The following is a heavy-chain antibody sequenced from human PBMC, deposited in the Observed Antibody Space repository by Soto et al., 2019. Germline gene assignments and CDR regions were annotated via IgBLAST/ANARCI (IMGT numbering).Heavy chain of an antibody. V-gene: IGHV1-69*12. J-gene: IGHJ4*02. Sequence: QVQLVQSGAEVKKPGSSVKVSCKASGGTFSSYAISWVRQAPGQGLEWMGGIIPIFGTANYAQKFQGRVTITANDSTSTAYRELSSLRSENTAVYYCARGAGYSYGKDYFDYWGQGTLVTVSS. CDR3: ARGAGYSYGKDYFDY. D-gene: IGHD5-18*01. CDR2: IIPIFGTA. CDR1: GGTFSSYA.